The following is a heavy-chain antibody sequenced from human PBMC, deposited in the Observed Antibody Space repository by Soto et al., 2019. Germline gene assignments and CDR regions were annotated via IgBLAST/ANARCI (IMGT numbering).Heavy chain of an antibody. Sequence: GWSLRLSCAASGFTFSSYGMHLVRQAPGKGLEWVAVISYDGSNKYYADSVKGRFTISRDNSKNTLYLQMNSLRAEDTAVYYCANLIGSSGYSVVYWGKGTLVTVSS. CDR3: ANLIGSSGYSVVY. J-gene: IGHJ4*02. CDR1: GFTFSSYG. CDR2: ISYDGSNK. V-gene: IGHV3-30*18. D-gene: IGHD3-22*01.